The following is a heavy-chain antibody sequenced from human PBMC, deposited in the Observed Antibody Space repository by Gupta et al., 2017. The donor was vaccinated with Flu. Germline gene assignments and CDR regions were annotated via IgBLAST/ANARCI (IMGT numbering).Heavy chain of an antibody. CDR1: G. CDR2: ISPYSGQT. J-gene: IGHJ6*02. CDR3: ARGGQLELRRTGENYHYHGMDV. V-gene: IGHV1-18*01. D-gene: IGHD1-7*01. Sequence: GINWVRQAPGQGLEWMGWISPYSGQTNYTQKLQGRITMTTDTSSNTAYMELRGLRSDDTAVFYCARGGQLELRRTGENYHYHGMDVWGQGTTVTVSS.